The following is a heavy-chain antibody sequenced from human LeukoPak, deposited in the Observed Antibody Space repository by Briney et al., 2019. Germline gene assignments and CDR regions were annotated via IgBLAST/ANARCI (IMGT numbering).Heavy chain of an antibody. V-gene: IGHV1-69*01. CDR3: ARGSRVATLDFDY. J-gene: IGHJ4*02. CDR2: IIPILGTT. D-gene: IGHD5-12*01. Sequence: SVKVSCKASGGTFSSYGASWVRQAPGQGLEWMGGIIPILGTTKYAQKFQGRVTITADESTSTAYMELSSRRSEDTAVYYCARGSRVATLDFDYWGQGTLVTVSS. CDR1: GGTFSSYG.